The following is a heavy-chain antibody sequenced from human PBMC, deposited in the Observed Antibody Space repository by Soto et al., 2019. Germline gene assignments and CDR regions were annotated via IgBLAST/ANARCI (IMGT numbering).Heavy chain of an antibody. V-gene: IGHV1-69*13. D-gene: IGHD5-12*01. CDR1: GYTYSCYC. Sequence: SVKVSCKASGYTYSCYCISWLRQSPGQGLEWMGWISAIFDTARYAQKFQGRVTITADESTSTAYMELSSLRSEDTAVYYCARKTRDGYNYTAFDIWGQGTMVTVSS. CDR3: ARKTRDGYNYTAFDI. CDR2: ISAIFDTA. J-gene: IGHJ3*02.